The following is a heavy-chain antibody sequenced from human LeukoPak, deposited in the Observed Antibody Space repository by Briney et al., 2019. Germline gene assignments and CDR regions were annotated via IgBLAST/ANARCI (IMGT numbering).Heavy chain of an antibody. V-gene: IGHV1-2*06. CDR1: GYTFTGYY. J-gene: IGHJ6*02. CDR3: ARGVGATYYYYGMDV. Sequence: ASVKVSCKASGYTFTGYYMHWVRQAPGQGLEWMGRINPNSGGTNYAQKFQGGVTMTRDTSISTAYMELSRLRSDDTAVYYCARGVGATYYYYGMDVWGQGTTVTVSS. D-gene: IGHD1-26*01. CDR2: INPNSGGT.